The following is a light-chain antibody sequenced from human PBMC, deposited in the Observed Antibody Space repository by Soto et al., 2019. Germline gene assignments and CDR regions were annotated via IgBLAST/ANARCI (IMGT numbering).Light chain of an antibody. J-gene: IGKJ2*01. CDR1: QRITSW. V-gene: IGKV1-5*01. Sequence: DIQMTQSPSTLSASVGDRVNITCRASQRITSWLAWYQQKPGKAPNLLIYDASSLETAVPSRFSGSGSGTEFTLTFSSLQPDDFGTYYCQQYVSYPYTFGHGTKLEIK. CDR3: QQYVSYPYT. CDR2: DAS.